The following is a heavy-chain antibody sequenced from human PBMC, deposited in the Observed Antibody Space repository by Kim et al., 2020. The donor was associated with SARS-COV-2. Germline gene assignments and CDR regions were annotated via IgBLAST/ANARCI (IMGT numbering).Heavy chain of an antibody. CDR3: ARPPNDYYDSSGLYYFAY. V-gene: IGHV4-39*01. D-gene: IGHD3-22*01. J-gene: IGHJ4*02. CDR1: GGSISSSSDY. Sequence: SETLSLTCTVSGGSISSSSDYWGWIRQPPGKGLEWIGSIYYSGRTYYNPSLKSRVTISVDTSKKQLSLKLSSVTAADTAVYYCARPPNDYYDSSGLYYFAYWGQGTLVTVSS. CDR2: IYYSGRT.